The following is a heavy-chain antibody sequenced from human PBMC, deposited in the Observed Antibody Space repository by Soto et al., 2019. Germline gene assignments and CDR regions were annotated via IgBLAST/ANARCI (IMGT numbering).Heavy chain of an antibody. CDR1: GFTFSRYW. V-gene: IGHV3-7*01. CDR2: IKEDGSVE. CDR3: AISFGWRDAFDV. J-gene: IGHJ3*01. Sequence: EVQLVESGGVLVQPGGSPRLSCEVSGFTFSRYWMTWVRQAPGKGVEGGANIKEDGSVEYYLDSVEGRFNIPRGNAKNLLYLQMNSLSAEDTAVYYCAISFGWRDAFDVWGQGTMVTVSS. D-gene: IGHD3-10*01.